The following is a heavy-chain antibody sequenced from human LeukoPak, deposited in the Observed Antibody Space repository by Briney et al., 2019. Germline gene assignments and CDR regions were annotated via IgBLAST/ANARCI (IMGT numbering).Heavy chain of an antibody. CDR2: INHSGST. D-gene: IGHD3-10*01. CDR1: GGSFSGYY. V-gene: IGHV4-34*01. Sequence: SETLSLTCAVYGGSFSGYYWSWIRQPPGKGLEWIGEINHSGSTNYNPSLKSRVTISVDTSKNQFSLKLSSVTAADTAVYYCARGTLRLGGLDYWGQGTLVTVSS. CDR3: ARGTLRLGGLDY. J-gene: IGHJ4*02.